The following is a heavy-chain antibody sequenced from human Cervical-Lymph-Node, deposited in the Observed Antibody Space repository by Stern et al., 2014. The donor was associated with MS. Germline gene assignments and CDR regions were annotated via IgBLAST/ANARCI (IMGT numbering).Heavy chain of an antibody. D-gene: IGHD6-13*01. CDR1: GFTFSSYG. J-gene: IGHJ4*02. CDR2: VWYDESNK. V-gene: IGHV3-33*01. CDR3: ARYRSSWYSLDY. Sequence: VQLEESGGGVVQPGKSLRLSCAASGFTFSSYGIHWVCQAPGKGLEWGAGVWYDESNKYYADSVKGRFTISIDNSNNTVFLQMNSLRVDDTSVYYCARYRSSWYSLDYWGQGTLVTVSS.